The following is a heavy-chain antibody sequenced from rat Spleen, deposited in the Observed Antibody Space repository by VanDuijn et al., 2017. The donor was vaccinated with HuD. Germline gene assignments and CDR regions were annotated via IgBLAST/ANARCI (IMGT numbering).Heavy chain of an antibody. Sequence: EVQLVQSDGGLVQPGNSLKLSCATSGFTFSTAWMYWYRQFPEKRLEWVARIKAKSNNYATDYTESVKGRCTISRDDSKGSIYLQMNNLKEEDTAIYYCASPSYWGQGTLVTVSS. V-gene: IGHV6-6*01. CDR3: ASPSY. CDR2: IKAKSNNYAT. J-gene: IGHJ3*01. CDR1: GFTFSTAW.